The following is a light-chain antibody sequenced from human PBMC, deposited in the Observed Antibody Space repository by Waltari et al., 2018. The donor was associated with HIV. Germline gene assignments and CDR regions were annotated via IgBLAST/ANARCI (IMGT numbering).Light chain of an antibody. V-gene: IGLV2-23*02. CDR2: DVS. J-gene: IGLJ1*01. CDR3: CSYAGSSTYV. Sequence: QSALTQPASVSGSPGQSITISCTGTSSDVGGYNFVYWYQQHPGKAPKLMIYDVSKRPSGVSKRCSVSKSGNTASLTSSGLQAEDEADYYCCSYAGSSTYVFGTGTKVTVL. CDR1: SSDVGGYNF.